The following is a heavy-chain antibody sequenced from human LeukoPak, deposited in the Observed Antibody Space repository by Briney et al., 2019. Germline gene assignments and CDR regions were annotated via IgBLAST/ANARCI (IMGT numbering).Heavy chain of an antibody. CDR2: IYYSGST. CDR1: GGSISSYY. V-gene: IGHV4-59*01. J-gene: IGHJ4*02. D-gene: IGHD1-26*01. Sequence: SETLSLTCTVSGGSISSYYWSWIRQPPGKGLEWIGYIYYSGSTNYNPSLKSRVTMSVDTSKNQFSLKLSSVTAADTAVYYCAREGETYLYYFDYWGQGTLVTVSS. CDR3: AREGETYLYYFDY.